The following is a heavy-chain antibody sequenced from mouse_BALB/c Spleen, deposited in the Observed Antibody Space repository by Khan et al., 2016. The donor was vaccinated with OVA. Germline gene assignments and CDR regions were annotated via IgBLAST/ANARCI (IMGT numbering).Heavy chain of an antibody. J-gene: IGHJ3*01. CDR2: VSTGGGYT. V-gene: IGHV5-6*01. Sequence: EVMLVESGGDLVKPGGSLKLSCAASGFTFSTYGMSWVRQTPDKRLEWVATVSTGGGYTYYPDSVKGRFTISRDNAKNTLYLQMSSLKSEDTDMFYCARLAYYYDSEGFAYWGQGTLVTVSA. D-gene: IGHD1-1*01. CDR3: ARLAYYYDSEGFAY. CDR1: GFTFSTYG.